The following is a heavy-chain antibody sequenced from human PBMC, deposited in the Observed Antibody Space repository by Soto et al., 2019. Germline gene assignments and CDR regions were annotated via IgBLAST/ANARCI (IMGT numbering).Heavy chain of an antibody. Sequence: ERLCSTAAVGGWSRLGYYCCWIRQPPGKGLEWIGEINHSGSTNYNPSLKSRVTISVDTSKNQFSLKLSSVTAADTAVYYCARSRVRDYYYYYGMDVWGQGTTVT. CDR1: GWSRLGYY. V-gene: IGHV4-34*01. CDR2: INHSGST. J-gene: IGHJ6*02. D-gene: IGHD2-8*01. CDR3: ARSRVRDYYYYYGMDV.